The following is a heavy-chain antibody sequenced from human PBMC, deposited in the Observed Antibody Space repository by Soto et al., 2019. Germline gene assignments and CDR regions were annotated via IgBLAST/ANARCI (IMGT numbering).Heavy chain of an antibody. CDR3: AIGDGGDDYYYCVDV. V-gene: IGHV3-66*01. CDR2: IYSGGST. J-gene: IGHJ6*04. CDR1: GFTVSSND. D-gene: IGHD2-21*02. Sequence: EVQLVESGGGLVQPGGSLRLSCAASGFTVSSNDMSWVRQAPGKGLEWVSVIYSGGSTYYADAVKGRFTISRDNTKKTLDLQVNSLRAEDTAVYDCAIGDGGDDYYYCVDVRGKVTTVSVS.